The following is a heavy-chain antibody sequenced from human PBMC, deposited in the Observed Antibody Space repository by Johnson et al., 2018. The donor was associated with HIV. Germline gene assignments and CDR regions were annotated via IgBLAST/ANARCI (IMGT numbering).Heavy chain of an antibody. Sequence: VQLVESGGGVVQPGGSLRLSCAASGFTFSSYGMHWVRQAPGKGLGWVAFIRYDGSNTYYADFVNGRFTISRDNSKNTLYLQMKSLRSEDTAVDYCAKKGGRYSSSHDAFDIWGQGTMVTVSS. CDR1: GFTFSSYG. D-gene: IGHD6-6*01. V-gene: IGHV3-30*02. J-gene: IGHJ3*02. CDR2: IRYDGSNT. CDR3: AKKGGRYSSSHDAFDI.